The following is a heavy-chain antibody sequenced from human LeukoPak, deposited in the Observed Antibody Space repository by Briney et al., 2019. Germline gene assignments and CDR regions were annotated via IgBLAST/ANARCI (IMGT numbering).Heavy chain of an antibody. CDR1: GFIFSTYA. Sequence: GGSLRLSCAASGFIFSTYAMTWVRQAPGKGLEWVSSSGSTIDYSDSVKGRFTISRDNSKDTLYLQMNSLSAEDTAVYYCTRDSSYGDYSTAFDYWGQGALVTVS. CDR3: TRDSSYGDYSTAFDY. CDR2: SGSTI. D-gene: IGHD4-17*01. J-gene: IGHJ4*02. V-gene: IGHV3-23*01.